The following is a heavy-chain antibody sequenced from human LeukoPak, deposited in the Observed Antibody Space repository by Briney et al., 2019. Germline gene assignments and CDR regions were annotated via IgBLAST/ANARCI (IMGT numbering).Heavy chain of an antibody. V-gene: IGHV3-11*04. CDR2: ISSSGFTI. D-gene: IGHD4-17*01. Sequence: PGGSLRLSCTTSGFIFSDFYMSWIRQAPGKGLEWVSCISSSGFTIYYADSLKGRFSISRDNAKKSLYLQMDSLRVEDTAVYYCAREVTMLTSDYSFDLWDRGTLVTVSS. J-gene: IGHJ2*01. CDR3: AREVTMLTSDYSFDL. CDR1: GFIFSDFY.